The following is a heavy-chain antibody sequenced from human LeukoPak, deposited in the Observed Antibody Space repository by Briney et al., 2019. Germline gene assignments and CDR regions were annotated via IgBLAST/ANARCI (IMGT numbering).Heavy chain of an antibody. J-gene: IGHJ3*02. V-gene: IGHV3-7*01. CDR3: ATISAQTFDI. D-gene: IGHD5-24*01. Sequence: PGGSLRLSCAAAGLSFSSYDMYWVRQAPGKGLEWVANIKPDGIDKYYLDSARGRFTVSRDNAQNSAFLQMNSLRVEDTAIYYCATISAQTFDIWGQGTLVSVSS. CDR1: GLSFSSYD. CDR2: IKPDGIDK.